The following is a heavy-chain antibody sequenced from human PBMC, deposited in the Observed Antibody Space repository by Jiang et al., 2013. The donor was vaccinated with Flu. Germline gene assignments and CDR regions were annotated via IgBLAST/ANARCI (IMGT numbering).Heavy chain of an antibody. J-gene: IGHJ4*02. D-gene: IGHD3-22*01. Sequence: TLSLTCTVSGGSISSSSYVLGLDPPAPGKGLEWIGSIYYSGSTYYNPSLKSRVTISVDTSKNQFSLKLSSVTAADTAVYYCARHVGVGPLVVTHYFDYWGQGTLVTVSS. CDR2: IYYSGST. CDR1: GGSISSSSYV. CDR3: ARHVGVGPLVVTHYFDY. V-gene: IGHV4-39*01.